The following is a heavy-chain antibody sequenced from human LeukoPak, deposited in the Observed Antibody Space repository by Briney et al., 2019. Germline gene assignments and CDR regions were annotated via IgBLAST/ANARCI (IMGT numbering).Heavy chain of an antibody. CDR2: ISAYNGNT. V-gene: IGHV1-18*01. J-gene: IGHJ6*03. CDR3: ARDHGYSYYYYYYYMDV. D-gene: IGHD2-21*01. CDR1: GYTFTSYG. Sequence: GESLKISCKASGYTFTSYGISWVRQAPGQGLEWMGWISAYNGNTNYAQKLQGRVTMTTDTSTSTAYMELRSLRSDDTAVYYCARDHGYSYYYYYYYMDVWGKGTTVTISS.